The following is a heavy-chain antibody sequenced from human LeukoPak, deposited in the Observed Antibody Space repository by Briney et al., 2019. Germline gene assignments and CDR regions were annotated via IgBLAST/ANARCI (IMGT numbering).Heavy chain of an antibody. Sequence: GESLKISCKGSGYNFSIYWIAWVRPMPGKGLEWMGIIYPGDSDTRYSPSFEGQVTISVDKSFRTAYLQWSSLKASDTAMYYCARHSERGQWLVPVDYWGQGTLVTVSS. CDR1: GYNFSIYW. J-gene: IGHJ4*02. V-gene: IGHV5-51*01. CDR2: IYPGDSDT. CDR3: ARHSERGQWLVPVDY. D-gene: IGHD6-19*01.